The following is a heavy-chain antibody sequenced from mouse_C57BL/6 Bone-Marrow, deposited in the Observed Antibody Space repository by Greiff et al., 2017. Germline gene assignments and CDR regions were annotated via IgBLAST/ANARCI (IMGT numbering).Heavy chain of an antibody. CDR2: IYPGDGDT. CDR3: ARERGITCFDY. V-gene: IGHV1-82*01. D-gene: IGHD1-1*01. Sequence: QVQLQQSGPELVKPGASVKISCKASGYAFSSSWMNWVKQRPGKGLEWIGRIYPGDGDTNYNGKFKGKATLTADKSSSTAYMQLSSLTSEDSAVYFCARERGITCFDYWGQGTTLTVSS. J-gene: IGHJ2*01. CDR1: GYAFSSSW.